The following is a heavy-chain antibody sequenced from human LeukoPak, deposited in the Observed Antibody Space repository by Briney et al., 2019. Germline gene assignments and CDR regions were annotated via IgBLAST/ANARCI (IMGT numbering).Heavy chain of an antibody. CDR2: ISFSGANT. CDR1: GFTFSHSA. D-gene: IGHD6-13*01. V-gene: IGHV3-23*01. Sequence: GGSLRLSCAASGFTFSHSAMTWVRQAPGRGLEWVSLISFSGANTYSADSVKGRFTVSRDNAKNSLYLHVYSLRAEDTALYYCARDEYSSTSYWGQGTLVTVSS. J-gene: IGHJ4*02. CDR3: ARDEYSSTSY.